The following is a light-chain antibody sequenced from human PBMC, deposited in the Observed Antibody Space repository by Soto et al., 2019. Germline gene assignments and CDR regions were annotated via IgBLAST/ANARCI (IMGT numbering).Light chain of an antibody. J-gene: IGLJ1*01. CDR2: EGS. Sequence: QCALNHAASGLGGPGQEITSRRPGDSGVVASSSHVSWYQQHPGKAPRLIIYEGSKRPSGVSHRFSASRSDKTASLTISGLQAEDDAAYYCSSYALSTSYVFGTGTKVPVL. CDR3: SSYALSTSYV. V-gene: IGLV2-23*01. CDR1: SGVVASSSH.